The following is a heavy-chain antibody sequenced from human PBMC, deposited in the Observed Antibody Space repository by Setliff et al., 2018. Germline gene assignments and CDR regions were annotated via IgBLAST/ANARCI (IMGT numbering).Heavy chain of an antibody. CDR3: RFWSYVYKNDY. CDR1: GGSFSTYF. V-gene: IGHV4-34*01. CDR2: ISHSGSA. Sequence: SETLSLTCAVYGGSFSTYFWSWIRQPPGKGLEWIGEISHSGSANYNPSLKSRVTMSVDTSKNQFPLNLNSVTAADTAVYYCRFWSYVYKNDYWAQGTLVTVSS. D-gene: IGHD3-16*01. J-gene: IGHJ4*02.